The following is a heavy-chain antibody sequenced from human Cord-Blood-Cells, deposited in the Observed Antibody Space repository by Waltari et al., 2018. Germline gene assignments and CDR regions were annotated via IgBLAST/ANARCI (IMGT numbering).Heavy chain of an antibody. J-gene: IGHJ6*02. Sequence: QVQLVQSGAEVKKPGASVKVSCKASGYTFTGYYMHWVRQAPRQGLEWMGWINPNSGGTNYAQKFQGWVTMTRDTSISTAYMELSRLRSDDTAVYYCARGQLHYYYYYGMDVWGQGTTVTVSS. CDR1: GYTFTGYY. D-gene: IGHD6-6*01. V-gene: IGHV1-2*04. CDR2: INPNSGGT. CDR3: ARGQLHYYYYYGMDV.